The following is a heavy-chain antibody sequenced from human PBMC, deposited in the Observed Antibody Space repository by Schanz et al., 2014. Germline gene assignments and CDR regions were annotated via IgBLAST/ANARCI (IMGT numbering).Heavy chain of an antibody. Sequence: QVQLVQSGADVKKPGASVKVSCQASGYTFTGYYMHWVRQAPGQGLEWMGQINPNSGATIYAQNFQGRVTMTRDTSISTAYMELSRLRSDDTAVYYCARGLVRYFAYWGQGTLVTVSS. CDR2: INPNSGAT. CDR3: ARGLVRYFAY. J-gene: IGHJ4*02. V-gene: IGHV1-2*06. CDR1: GYTFTGYY. D-gene: IGHD2-8*02.